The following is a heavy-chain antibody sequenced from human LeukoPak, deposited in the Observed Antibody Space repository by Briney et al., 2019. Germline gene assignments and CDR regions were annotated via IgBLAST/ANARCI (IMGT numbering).Heavy chain of an antibody. V-gene: IGHV3-48*04. D-gene: IGHD2-2*01. CDR1: GFTFSSYW. CDR2: IGSSGSSI. CDR3: ARDPSVGAFDI. Sequence: GGSLRLSCAASGFTFSSYWMSWVRQAPGKGLEWVSYIGSSGSSIYYADSVKGRFTISRDNAKKSVYLQMDSLRAEDTAVYYCARDPSVGAFDIWGQGTMVTVSS. J-gene: IGHJ3*02.